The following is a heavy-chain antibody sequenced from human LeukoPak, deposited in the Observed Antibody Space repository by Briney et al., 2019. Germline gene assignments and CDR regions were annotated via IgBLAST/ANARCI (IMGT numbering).Heavy chain of an antibody. CDR1: GGSISSIIYY. CDR3: ARHSRSVDYGSGSYTRDY. D-gene: IGHD3-10*01. CDR2: IHYSGST. Sequence: SETLSLTCTVSGGSISSIIYYWGWIRQPPGKGLEWIGTIHYSGSTYYNLSLKSRVTISVDTSRNQFSLKLSSVTAADTAVYYCARHSRSVDYGSGSYTRDYWGQGTPVTVSS. J-gene: IGHJ4*02. V-gene: IGHV4-39*01.